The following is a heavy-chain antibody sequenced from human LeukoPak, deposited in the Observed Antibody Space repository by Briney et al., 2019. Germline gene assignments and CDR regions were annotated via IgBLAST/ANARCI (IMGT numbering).Heavy chain of an antibody. CDR1: GFTFSSYA. D-gene: IGHD5-12*01. CDR2: ISENGGTT. CDR3: ARGWLLYYFDY. Sequence: PGGSLRLSCAASGFTFSSYAMSWLRQAPGKGLEWVSAISENGGTTYYADSVKGRSTISRDNSKNTLSLQMNSLRAEDTAVYYCARGWLLYYFDYWGQGTLVTVSS. V-gene: IGHV3-23*01. J-gene: IGHJ4*02.